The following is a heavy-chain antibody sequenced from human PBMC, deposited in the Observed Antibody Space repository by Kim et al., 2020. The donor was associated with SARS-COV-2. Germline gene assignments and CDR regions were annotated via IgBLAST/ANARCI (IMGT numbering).Heavy chain of an antibody. D-gene: IGHD1-1*01. Sequence: SQTLSLTCAISGDSVSSNSAAWNWIRQSPSRGLEWLGRTYYRSKWYSDYAVSVKSRITINPDTSKNQFSLHLNSVTPEDTAVYYCARAASTTGTPGDWFDPWGQGTLVTVSS. V-gene: IGHV6-1*01. CDR1: GDSVSSNSAA. CDR2: TYYRSKWYS. CDR3: ARAASTTGTPGDWFDP. J-gene: IGHJ5*02.